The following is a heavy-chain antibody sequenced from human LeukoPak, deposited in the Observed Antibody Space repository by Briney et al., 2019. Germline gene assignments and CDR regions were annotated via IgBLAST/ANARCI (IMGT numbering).Heavy chain of an antibody. CDR1: VYTFTGYN. CDR3: ARAVAAAGTRGRQDY. Sequence: ASVKISCTASVYTFTGYNIHWVRQTPGQELEGMGWINPNSGGTNYAQKFQGRVTMTRDTSISTAYMELSRLRSDDTAVYYCARAVAAAGTRGRQDYWGQGTLVTVSS. D-gene: IGHD6-13*01. J-gene: IGHJ4*02. CDR2: INPNSGGT. V-gene: IGHV1-2*02.